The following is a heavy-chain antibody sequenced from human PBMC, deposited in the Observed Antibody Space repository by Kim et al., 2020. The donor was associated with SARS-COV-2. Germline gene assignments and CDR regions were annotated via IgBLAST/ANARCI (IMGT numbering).Heavy chain of an antibody. D-gene: IGHD6-19*01. V-gene: IGHV1-69*01. Sequence: KFQGRCTITADGSTSTAYMELSGLRSEDTAVYYCARGGVAVAGDWFDPWGQGTLVTVSS. J-gene: IGHJ5*02. CDR3: ARGGVAVAGDWFDP.